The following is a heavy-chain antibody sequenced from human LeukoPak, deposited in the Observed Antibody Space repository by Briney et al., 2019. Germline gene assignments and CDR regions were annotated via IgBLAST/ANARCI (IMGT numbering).Heavy chain of an antibody. J-gene: IGHJ2*01. CDR2: TYYRSKWYN. Sequence: SQTLSLTCAISGDSVSSNSATWNWIRQSPSRGLEWLGRTYYRSKWYNDYAASVKSRITIKPDTSQNQFSPQLNSVTPEDTAVYYCARDDMAVAVGYFDLWGRGTLVTVSS. CDR3: ARDDMAVAVGYFDL. CDR1: GDSVSSNSAT. D-gene: IGHD6-19*01. V-gene: IGHV6-1*01.